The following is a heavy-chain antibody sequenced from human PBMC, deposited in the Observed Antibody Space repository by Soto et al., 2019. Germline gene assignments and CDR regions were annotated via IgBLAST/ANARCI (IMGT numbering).Heavy chain of an antibody. Sequence: SETLSLTCTVSGGSISTGGYYWSWIRQHPGKGLEWIGYIYYSGSTYYNPSLKSRVTISVDTSKNQFSLKLSSVTAADTAVYYCERDGRIFGVVISHGYYYYGMEVWGQGTTVIVSS. V-gene: IGHV4-31*03. CDR1: GGSISTGGYY. J-gene: IGHJ6*02. CDR2: IYYSGST. CDR3: ERDGRIFGVVISHGYYYYGMEV. D-gene: IGHD3-3*02.